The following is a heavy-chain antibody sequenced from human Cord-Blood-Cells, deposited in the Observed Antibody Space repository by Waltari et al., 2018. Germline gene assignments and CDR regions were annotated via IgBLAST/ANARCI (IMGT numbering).Heavy chain of an antibody. D-gene: IGHD2-2*01. CDR1: SYA. CDR2: ILPIFDTA. Sequence: SYAISWVRQAPGQGLEWMGGILPIFDTANYAQKFQGRVTITADESTSTADMELSSLRSEDTAVYYCARDPGIVVVPAAMQGVAGDDYCGVDVWGQGTTVTVSS. J-gene: IGHJ6*02. V-gene: IGHV1-69*01. CDR3: ARDPGIVVVPAAMQGVAGDDYCGVDV.